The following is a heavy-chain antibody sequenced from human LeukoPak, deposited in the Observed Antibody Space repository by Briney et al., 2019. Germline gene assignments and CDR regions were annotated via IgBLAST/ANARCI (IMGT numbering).Heavy chain of an antibody. CDR3: ARMWAARRIYYFNF. J-gene: IGHJ4*02. CDR2: ISAYNGNT. CDR1: GYTFTSYG. D-gene: IGHD6-6*01. Sequence: ASVKVSCKASGYTFTSYGISWVRQAPGQGLEWMGWISAYNGNTNYAQKLQGRVTMTTDTSTSTAYMELRSLRSDDTAVYYCARMWAARRIYYFNFWGQGTLVTVSS. V-gene: IGHV1-18*01.